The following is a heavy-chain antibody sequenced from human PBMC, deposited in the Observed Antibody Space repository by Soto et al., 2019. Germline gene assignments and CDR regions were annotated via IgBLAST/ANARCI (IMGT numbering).Heavy chain of an antibody. Sequence: PSQTLSLTCAICGDSVSNNGATWNWIRQSPSRGLEWLGRAYYRSRWRYDYATSVRGRITSNPDTSKNQFSLQLNSVTPEDTAVYYCARDPPDFNSGFDYWGQGTPVTVSS. J-gene: IGHJ4*02. CDR2: AYYRSRWRY. D-gene: IGHD2-15*01. CDR1: GDSVSNNGAT. CDR3: ARDPPDFNSGFDY. V-gene: IGHV6-1*01.